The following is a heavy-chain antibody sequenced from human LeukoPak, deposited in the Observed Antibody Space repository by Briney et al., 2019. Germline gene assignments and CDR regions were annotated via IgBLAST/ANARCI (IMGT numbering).Heavy chain of an antibody. CDR2: IIPIFGTA. J-gene: IGHJ5*02. CDR1: GGTFSSYA. V-gene: IGHV1-69*05. CDR3: ARVPQNDATIYWFDP. D-gene: IGHD3-9*01. Sequence: GASVKVSCKASGGTFSSYAISWVRQAPGQGLEWMGGIIPIFGTANYAQKFQGRVTITTDESTSTAYMELSSLRSEDTAVYYCARVPQNDATIYWFDPWGQGTLVTVSS.